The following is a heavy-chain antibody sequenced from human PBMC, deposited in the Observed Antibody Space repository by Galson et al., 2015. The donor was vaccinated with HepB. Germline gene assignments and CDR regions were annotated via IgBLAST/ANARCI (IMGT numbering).Heavy chain of an antibody. J-gene: IGHJ6*03. Sequence: SVKVSCKASGYTFRDYGISWVRQAPGQGLEWMGWINCYSGDTNYAQNLQGRVTMTTDTFTTTAYMELRSLKSDDAAVYFCARGRLVNYYYYMDVWGKGTTVTVSS. CDR1: GYTFRDYG. CDR2: INCYSGDT. CDR3: ARGRLVNYYYYMDV. D-gene: IGHD6-6*01. V-gene: IGHV1-18*01.